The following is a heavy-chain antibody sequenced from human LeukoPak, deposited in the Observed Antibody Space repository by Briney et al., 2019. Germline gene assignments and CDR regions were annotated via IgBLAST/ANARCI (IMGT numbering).Heavy chain of an antibody. J-gene: IGHJ4*02. CDR3: ARDGYSGNDGL. CDR1: GFTFSSYG. D-gene: IGHD5-12*01. Sequence: GGSLRLSCAASGFTFSSYGMHWVRQAPGKGLEWVAFIRYDGNNKYYADSVKGRFTISRDNSKNTLYLQMNSLRAEDTAVYYCARDGYSGNDGLWGQGTLVTVSS. CDR2: IRYDGNNK. V-gene: IGHV3-30*02.